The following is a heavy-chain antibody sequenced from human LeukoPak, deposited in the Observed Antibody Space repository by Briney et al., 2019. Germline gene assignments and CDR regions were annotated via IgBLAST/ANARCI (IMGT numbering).Heavy chain of an antibody. J-gene: IGHJ4*02. Sequence: PGGSLRLSCAASGFTFSSSWMHWVRQAPGKGLVWVSRINSDGTITTYADSVKGRFTISRDNAKNTLYLQMNSLRVEDTAVYYCARLKGIAAAGIDYWGQGTLVTVSS. CDR2: INSDGTIT. CDR3: ARLKGIAAAGIDY. V-gene: IGHV3-74*01. D-gene: IGHD6-13*01. CDR1: GFTFSSSW.